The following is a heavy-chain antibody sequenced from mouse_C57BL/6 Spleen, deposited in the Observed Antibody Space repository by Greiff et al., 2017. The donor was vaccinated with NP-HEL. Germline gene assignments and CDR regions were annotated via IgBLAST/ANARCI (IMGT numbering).Heavy chain of an antibody. Sequence: DVQLQESGPGLVKPSQSLSLTCSVTGYSITSGYYWNWIRQFPGNKLEWMGYISYDGSNNYNPSLKNRISITRDTSKNQFFLKLNSVTTEDTATYYCARALREFAYWGQGTLVTVSA. D-gene: IGHD1-1*01. V-gene: IGHV3-6*01. J-gene: IGHJ3*01. CDR3: ARALREFAY. CDR1: GYSITSGYY. CDR2: ISYDGSN.